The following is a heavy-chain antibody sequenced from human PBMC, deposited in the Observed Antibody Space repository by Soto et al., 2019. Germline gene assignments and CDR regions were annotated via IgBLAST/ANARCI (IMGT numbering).Heavy chain of an antibody. CDR1: GFTFSRSG. CDR2: IWYDGSNK. J-gene: IGHJ6*02. CDR3: ATYGPHYGMDV. D-gene: IGHD2-21*01. V-gene: IGHV3-33*07. Sequence: GESLRLSFAESGFTFSRSGMYWGRQAPGKGLEWVAVIWYDGSNKYYADSVKGRFTISRDNSKNTQFLQINSLRAEDPALYYCATYGPHYGMDVWGQGTTVTVSS.